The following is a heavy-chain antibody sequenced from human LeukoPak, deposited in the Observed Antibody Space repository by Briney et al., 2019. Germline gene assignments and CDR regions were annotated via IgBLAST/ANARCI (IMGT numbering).Heavy chain of an antibody. V-gene: IGHV4-59*01. J-gene: IGHJ3*02. CDR2: ISYSGST. CDR1: GGSINSYY. CDR3: ARDPTSRSSAFDI. Sequence: SETLSLTCTVSGGSINSYYWSWIRQFPGKGLEWIGYISYSGSTNYNPSLKSRVTISVDASKNQFSLKLSSVTAADTAVYYCARDPTSRSSAFDIWGQGTMVTVSS.